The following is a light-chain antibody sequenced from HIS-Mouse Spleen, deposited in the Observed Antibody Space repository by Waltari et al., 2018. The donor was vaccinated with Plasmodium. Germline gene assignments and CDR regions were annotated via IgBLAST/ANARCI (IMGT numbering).Light chain of an antibody. CDR3: CSYAGSYTVV. CDR1: ISDVGGYNY. CDR2: GCS. Sequence: QSALTQPRSVYGSPGQSVPISCTGTISDVGGYNYVSWYQQHPGKAPKLMIYGCSKRPAGVPDRFSGSKSGNTASLTISGLQAEDEADYYCCSYAGSYTVVFGGGTKLTVL. V-gene: IGLV2-11*01. J-gene: IGLJ2*01.